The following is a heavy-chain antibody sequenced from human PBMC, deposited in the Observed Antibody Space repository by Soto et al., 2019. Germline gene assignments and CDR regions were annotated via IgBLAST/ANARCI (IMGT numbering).Heavy chain of an antibody. CDR1: DCTFSNLW. J-gene: IGHJ6*02. V-gene: IGHV3-15*07. CDR3: TTDRVAARLGYYYYYGMDV. D-gene: IGHD6-6*01. Sequence: GGSLRLSCAASDCTFSNLWMNWVRQDTGKGLEWVGRIKSKTDGGTTDYAAPVKGRSTISRDDSKNTLYLQMNSLKTEDTAVYYCTTDRVAARLGYYYYYGMDVWGQGTTVTVSS. CDR2: IKSKTDGGTT.